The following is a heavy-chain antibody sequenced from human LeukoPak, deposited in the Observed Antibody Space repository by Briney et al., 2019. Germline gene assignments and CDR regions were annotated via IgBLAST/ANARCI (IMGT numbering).Heavy chain of an antibody. D-gene: IGHD3-9*01. J-gene: IGHJ4*02. CDR2: IYHSGST. CDR3: ASLPNYDILTGGLDY. CDR1: GGSISSGGYS. Sequence: PSQTLSLTCAVSGGSISSGGYSWSWIRQPPGKGLEWIGYIYHSGSTYYNPSLKSRVTISVDTSKNQFSLKLSSVTAADTAVYYCASLPNYDILTGGLDYWGQGTLVTVSS. V-gene: IGHV4-30-2*01.